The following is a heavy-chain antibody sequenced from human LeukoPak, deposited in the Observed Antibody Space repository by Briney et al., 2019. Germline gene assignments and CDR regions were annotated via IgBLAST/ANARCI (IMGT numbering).Heavy chain of an antibody. CDR1: GLTVSSNC. D-gene: IGHD4-17*01. CDR2: IYSGGST. J-gene: IGHJ4*02. Sequence: PGGSLRLSCAASGLTVSSNCMSWVRQAPGKGLEWVSLIYSGGSTYYTDSVKGRFTISRDNSKNTLYLQMNSLRAEDTAVYYCARRDGDYSHPYDYWGQGILVTVSS. CDR3: ARRDGDYSHPYDY. V-gene: IGHV3-53*01.